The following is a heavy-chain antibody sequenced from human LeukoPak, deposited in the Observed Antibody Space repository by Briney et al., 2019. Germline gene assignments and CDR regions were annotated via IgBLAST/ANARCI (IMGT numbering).Heavy chain of an antibody. Sequence: SVKVSCKASGGTFSSYTISWVRQAPGQGLEWMGRIIPILGIANYAQKFQGRVTITADKSTSTAYMELSSLRSEDTAVYYCARESTVTTGAFDIWGQGTMVTVSS. J-gene: IGHJ3*02. CDR2: IIPILGIA. CDR3: ARESTVTTGAFDI. D-gene: IGHD4-11*01. CDR1: GGTFSSYT. V-gene: IGHV1-69*04.